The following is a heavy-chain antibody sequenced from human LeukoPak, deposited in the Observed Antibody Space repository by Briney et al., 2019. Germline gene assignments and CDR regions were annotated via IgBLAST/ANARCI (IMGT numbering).Heavy chain of an antibody. CDR2: IYYSGST. CDR3: ARGRRLPARPFDY. D-gene: IGHD6-6*01. V-gene: IGHV4-39*01. J-gene: IGHJ4*02. Sequence: PSETLSLTCTVSGGSISSSSYYWGWIRQPPGKGLEWIGSIYYSGSTYYNPSLKSRVTISVDTSKNQFSLKLSSVTAADTAVYYCARGRRLPARPFDYWGQGTLVTVSS. CDR1: GGSISSSSYY.